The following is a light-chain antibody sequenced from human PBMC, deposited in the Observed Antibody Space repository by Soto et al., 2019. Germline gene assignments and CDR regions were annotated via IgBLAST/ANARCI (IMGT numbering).Light chain of an antibody. CDR2: AAS. CDR3: QQSYSTPLG. V-gene: IGKV1-39*01. J-gene: IGKJ1*01. Sequence: DIHMTQSPSTLSGSVRDRVTITCRASQTISSWLSWYQQKPGKAPKLLIYAASSLQSGVPSRFSGSGPGTDFTLTISSLQPEDFPTYYCQQSYSTPLGFGQGTKVDI. CDR1: QTISSW.